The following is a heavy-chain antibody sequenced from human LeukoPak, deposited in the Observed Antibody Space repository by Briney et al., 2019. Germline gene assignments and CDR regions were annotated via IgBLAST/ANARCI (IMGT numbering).Heavy chain of an antibody. CDR3: ARLYSSSWYYFDY. CDR2: IYYSGST. D-gene: IGHD6-13*01. J-gene: IGHJ4*02. V-gene: IGHV4-59*01. CDR1: GGSISSYY. Sequence: SETLSFTCTVSGGSISSYYWSWIRQPPGKGLEWIGYIYYSGSTNYNPSLKSRVTISVDTSKNQFSLKLSSVTAADTAVYYCARLYSSSWYYFDYWGQGTLVTVSS.